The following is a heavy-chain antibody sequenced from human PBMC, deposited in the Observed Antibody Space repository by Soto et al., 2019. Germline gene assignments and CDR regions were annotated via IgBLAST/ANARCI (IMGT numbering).Heavy chain of an antibody. D-gene: IGHD3-3*01. CDR3: ARFQMPYDFWSGYSFWFDP. CDR2: IYYSGST. V-gene: IGHV4-31*03. CDR1: GGSISSGGYY. J-gene: IGHJ5*02. Sequence: SETLSLTCTVSGGSISSGGYYWSWIRQHPGKGLEWIGYIYYSGSTYYNPSLKSRVTISVDTSKNQFSLKLSSVTAADTAVYYCARFQMPYDFWSGYSFWFDPWGQGTLVPVSS.